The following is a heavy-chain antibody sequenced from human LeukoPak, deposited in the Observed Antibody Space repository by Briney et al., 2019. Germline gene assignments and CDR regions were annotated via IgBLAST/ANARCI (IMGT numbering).Heavy chain of an antibody. CDR2: ISVYNGNT. D-gene: IGHD5-12*01. J-gene: IGHJ6*03. Sequence: ASVKVSCKASGYSFSTYGISWVRQAPGQGLEWMGRISVYNGNTNYAERFQERVTMTTDTSTSTAYMELRSLTSHDTAAYFCASSGYRYSYDFDYYMDVWGTGTTVTVSS. CDR3: ASSGYRYSYDFDYYMDV. CDR1: GYSFSTYG. V-gene: IGHV1-18*01.